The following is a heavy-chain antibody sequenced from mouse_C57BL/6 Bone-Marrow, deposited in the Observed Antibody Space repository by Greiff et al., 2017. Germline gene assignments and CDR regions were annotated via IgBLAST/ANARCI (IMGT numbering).Heavy chain of an antibody. CDR2: ISYDGSN. J-gene: IGHJ2*01. Sequence: EVQLQQSGPGLVKPSQSLSLTCSVTGYSITSGYYWNWIRQFPGNKLEWMGYISYDGSNNYNPSLKNRISITRDTSKNQFFLKLNSVTTEDTATYYCARFLVTIVPNYFDYWGQGTTLTVSS. CDR3: ARFLVTIVPNYFDY. CDR1: GYSITSGYY. D-gene: IGHD2-12*01. V-gene: IGHV3-6*01.